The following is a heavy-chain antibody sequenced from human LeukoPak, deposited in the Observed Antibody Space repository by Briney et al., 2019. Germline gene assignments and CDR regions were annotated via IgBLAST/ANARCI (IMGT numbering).Heavy chain of an antibody. Sequence: ASETLSLTCTVSGGSISSGSYYWSWIRQPAGKGLEWIGRIYTSGSTNYNPSLKSRVTISVDTFKNQFSLKLSSVTAADTAVYYCARGVVAAPQTFDYWGQGTLATVSS. V-gene: IGHV4-61*02. D-gene: IGHD2-15*01. J-gene: IGHJ4*02. CDR3: ARGVVAAPQTFDY. CDR1: GGSISSGSYY. CDR2: IYTSGST.